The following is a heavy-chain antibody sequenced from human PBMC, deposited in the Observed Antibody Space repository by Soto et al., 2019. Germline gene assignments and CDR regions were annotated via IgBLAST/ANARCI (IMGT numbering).Heavy chain of an antibody. J-gene: IGHJ5*02. V-gene: IGHV1-69*12. Sequence: QVQLVQSGAAVKKPGSSVKVSCKASGGTFSSYAISWVRQAPGQGLEWMGGIIPIFGTANYAQKFQGRVTITADESTSTAYMELSSLRSEDTAVYYCARDAYCSGGSCYSFNWFDPWGQGTLVTVSS. D-gene: IGHD2-15*01. CDR1: GGTFSSYA. CDR3: ARDAYCSGGSCYSFNWFDP. CDR2: IIPIFGTA.